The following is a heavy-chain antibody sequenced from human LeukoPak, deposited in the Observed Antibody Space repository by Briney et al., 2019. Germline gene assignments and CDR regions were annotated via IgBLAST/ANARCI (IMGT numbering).Heavy chain of an antibody. J-gene: IGHJ4*02. CDR1: GFTFSSYA. CDR2: ISSSSSYI. Sequence: GGSLRLSCAVSGFTFSSYAMNWVRQAPGKGLEWVSSISSSSSYIYYADSVKGRFTISRDNAKNSLYLQMNSLRAEDTAVYYCARETGDSSGVFDYWGQGTLVTVSS. CDR3: ARETGDSSGVFDY. D-gene: IGHD3-22*01. V-gene: IGHV3-21*01.